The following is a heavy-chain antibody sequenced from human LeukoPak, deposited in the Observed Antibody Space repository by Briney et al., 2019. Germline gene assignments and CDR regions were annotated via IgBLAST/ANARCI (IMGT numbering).Heavy chain of an antibody. CDR2: IKHDGSQK. J-gene: IGHJ4*02. V-gene: IGHV3-7*01. Sequence: PGGSLRLSCAASGFIFSSYWMSWVRQAPGKGLEWVANIKHDGSQKYYVDSVKGRFTISRDNAKNSLYLQMNSLRAEDTAVYYCARAYFDFWGQGTLVTVSS. CDR1: GFIFSSYW. CDR3: ARAYFDF.